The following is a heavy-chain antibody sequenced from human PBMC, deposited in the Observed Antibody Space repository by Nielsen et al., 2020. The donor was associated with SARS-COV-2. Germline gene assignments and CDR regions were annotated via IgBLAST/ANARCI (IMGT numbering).Heavy chain of an antibody. CDR2: ISWSSSMV. CDR3: AKVSARFLEWLHPFDY. Sequence: GGSLRLSCAASGFTFGEFAMHWVRQAPGKGLEWVSGISWSSSMVGYADSVKGRFTISRDNAKKSLYLQMNSLRPEDTALYYCAKVSARFLEWLHPFDYWGQGTLVTVSA. V-gene: IGHV3-9*01. D-gene: IGHD3-3*01. CDR1: GFTFGEFA. J-gene: IGHJ4*02.